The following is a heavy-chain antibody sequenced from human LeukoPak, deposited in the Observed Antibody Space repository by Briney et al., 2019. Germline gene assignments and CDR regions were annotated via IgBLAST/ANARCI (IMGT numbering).Heavy chain of an antibody. V-gene: IGHV4-59*12. CDR2: IYYSGST. D-gene: IGHD2-15*01. CDR3: ARVTPGYCSGGSCYAVDY. CDR1: GGSISSYY. J-gene: IGHJ4*02. Sequence: SETLSLTCTVSGGSISSYYWSWIRQPPGKGLEWIGYIYYSGSTNYNPSLKSRVTISVDTSKNQFSLKLSSVTAADTAVYYCARVTPGYCSGGSCYAVDYWGQGTLVTVSS.